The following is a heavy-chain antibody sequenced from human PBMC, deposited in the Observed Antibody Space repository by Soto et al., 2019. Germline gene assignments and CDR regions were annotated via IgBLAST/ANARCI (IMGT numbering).Heavy chain of an antibody. Sequence: SETLSLSCTVSGGSISSYYWSWIRQPPGKGMRWIGYIYYSGSTNYNHSLKSRVTISVDTSKNQFSLKLSSVTAVFTAVYYCARGGPRITMLVFDYWGQGTLVTVSS. V-gene: IGHV4-59*01. J-gene: IGHJ4*02. CDR2: IYYSGST. CDR3: ARGGPRITMLVFDY. D-gene: IGHD3-22*01. CDR1: GGSISSYY.